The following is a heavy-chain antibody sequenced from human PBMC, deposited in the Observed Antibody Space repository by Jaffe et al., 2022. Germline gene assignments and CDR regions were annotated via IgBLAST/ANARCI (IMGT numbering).Heavy chain of an antibody. V-gene: IGHV4-38-2*01. J-gene: IGHJ4*02. CDR1: GYSISSGYY. D-gene: IGHD3-10*01. CDR2: IYHSGST. Sequence: QVQLQESGPGLVKPSETLSLTCAVSGYSISSGYYWGWIRQPPGKGLEWIGSIYHSGSTYYNPSLKSRVTISVDTSKNQFSLKLSSVTAADTAVYYCARGKEGVRGVFDYWGQGTLVTVSS. CDR3: ARGKEGVRGVFDY.